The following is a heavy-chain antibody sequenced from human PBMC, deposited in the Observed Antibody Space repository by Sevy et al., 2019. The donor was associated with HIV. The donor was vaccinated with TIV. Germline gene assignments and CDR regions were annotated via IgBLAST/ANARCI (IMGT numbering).Heavy chain of an antibody. CDR1: GFTFSNYY. CDR2: LNGDGSDI. CDR3: FVRIRDSSEIDY. J-gene: IGHJ4*02. Sequence: GGSLRLSCAASGFTFSNYYMKWVRQGPGKGLVWVARLNGDGSDINYADSVRGRFTISRDNTKNTLYLQMSSLRGEDTAVYYCFVRIRDSSEIDYWGQGTLLTVSS. D-gene: IGHD6-6*01. V-gene: IGHV3-74*01.